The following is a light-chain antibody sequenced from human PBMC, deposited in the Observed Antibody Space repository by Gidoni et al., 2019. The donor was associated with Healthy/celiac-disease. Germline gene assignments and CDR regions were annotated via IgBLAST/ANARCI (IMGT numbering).Light chain of an antibody. CDR1: KSVSSSY. J-gene: IGKJ2*01. Sequence: EIVLTQSPGTLSLSPGERATLSCRASKSVSSSYLAWYQQKPGQAPRLLIYGASSRATGIPDRFSGSVSGTDFTLTISRLEPEDFAVYYCQQYGSSPDTFGQGTKLEIK. CDR2: GAS. CDR3: QQYGSSPDT. V-gene: IGKV3-20*01.